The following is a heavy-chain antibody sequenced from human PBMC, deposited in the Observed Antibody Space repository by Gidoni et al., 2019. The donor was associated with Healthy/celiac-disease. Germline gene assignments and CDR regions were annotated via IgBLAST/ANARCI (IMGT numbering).Heavy chain of an antibody. CDR3: AKEAGYSSGWYGWGY. V-gene: IGHV3-23*01. CDR2: ISGSGGST. D-gene: IGHD6-19*01. J-gene: IGHJ4*02. Sequence: EVQLLESGGGLVQPGGSLRLSCAASGLTFSSYAMIWVRQAPGKGLAWVSAISGSGGSTYYADSVKGRFTISRDNSKNTLYLQMNSLRAEDTAVYYCAKEAGYSSGWYGWGYWGQGTLVTVSS. CDR1: GLTFSSYA.